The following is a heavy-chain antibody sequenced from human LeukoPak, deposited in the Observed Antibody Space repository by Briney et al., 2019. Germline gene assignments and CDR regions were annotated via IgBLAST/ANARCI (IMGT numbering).Heavy chain of an antibody. CDR2: IYYSGST. V-gene: IGHV4-59*01. CDR1: GGSISSYY. D-gene: IGHD2-15*01. J-gene: IGHJ4*02. Sequence: SETLSLTCTVSGGSISSYYWSWIRQPPGKGLEWIGYIYYSGSTNYNPSLKSRVTISVDTSKNQFSLKLSSVTAADTAVYYCARLTPDVDYWGQGILVTVSS. CDR3: ARLTPDVDY.